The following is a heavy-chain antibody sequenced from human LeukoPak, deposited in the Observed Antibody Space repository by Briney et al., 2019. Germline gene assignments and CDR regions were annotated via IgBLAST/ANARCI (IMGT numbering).Heavy chain of an antibody. J-gene: IGHJ6*02. V-gene: IGHV1-2*02. CDR2: INPNSGGT. D-gene: IGHD2/OR15-2a*01. CDR3: ARGFYAIGATPEVEGAMDV. CDR1: GYTFTGYY. Sequence: ASVKVPCKASGYTFTGYYMHWVRQAPGQGLEWMGWINPNSGGTNYAQKFQGRVTMTRDTSISTAYMELSRLRSDDTAVYYCARGFYAIGATPEVEGAMDVWGQGTTVTVSS.